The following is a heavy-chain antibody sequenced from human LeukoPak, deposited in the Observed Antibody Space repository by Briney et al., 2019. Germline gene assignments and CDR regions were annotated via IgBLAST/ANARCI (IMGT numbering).Heavy chain of an antibody. CDR3: ARHARYSSSWKSYYYYYMDV. CDR2: INHSGST. J-gene: IGHJ6*03. Sequence: SETLSLTCAVYGGSFSGYYWSWIRQPPGKGLEWIGEINHSGSTNHNPSLKSRVTISVDTSKNQFSLKLSSVTAADTAVYYCARHARYSSSWKSYYYYYMDVWGKETTATVSS. D-gene: IGHD6-13*01. V-gene: IGHV4-34*01. CDR1: GGSFSGYY.